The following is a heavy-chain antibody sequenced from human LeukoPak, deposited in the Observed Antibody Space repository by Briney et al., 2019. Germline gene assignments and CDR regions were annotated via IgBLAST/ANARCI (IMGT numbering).Heavy chain of an antibody. D-gene: IGHD5-24*01. Sequence: ASVKVSCKASGYTFPSYSMHWVRQAPGQGLEWMGIINPSGGSTSYAQKFQGRVTMTRDTSTSTVYMDLSSLRSEDTAVYYCARDLRTDVYNRDWYLDLWGRGTLVTVSS. V-gene: IGHV1-46*01. CDR1: GYTFPSYS. CDR3: ARDLRTDVYNRDWYLDL. J-gene: IGHJ2*01. CDR2: INPSGGST.